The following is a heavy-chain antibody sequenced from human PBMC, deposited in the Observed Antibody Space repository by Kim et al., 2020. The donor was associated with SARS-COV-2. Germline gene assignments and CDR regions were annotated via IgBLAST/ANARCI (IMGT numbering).Heavy chain of an antibody. CDR1: GFTFSDYG. CDR3: AKDRSSGNGWNAKFHH. D-gene: IGHD1-1*01. J-gene: IGHJ1*01. Sequence: GGSLRLSCAASGFTFSDYGMHWVRQAPGRGLEWVALMSHDGSNIYYTDSVKGRFAISRDNSRNTLFLQMNSLRAEDTAVYYCAKDRSSGNGWNAKFHHWGQGTLVTVSS. CDR2: MSHDGSNI. V-gene: IGHV3-30*18.